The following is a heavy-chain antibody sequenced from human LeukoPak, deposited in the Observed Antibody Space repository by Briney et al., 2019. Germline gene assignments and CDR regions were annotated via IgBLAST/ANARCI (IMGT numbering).Heavy chain of an antibody. J-gene: IGHJ3*02. D-gene: IGHD2-21*01. CDR1: GFTFSSYG. CDR3: ARNRLRGGDI. CDR2: ISSSSGSI. Sequence: GGSLRLSCVASGFTFSSYGMNWVRQAPGKGLEWVSYISSSSGSIYYADSVKGRFTISRDNAVNSLYLQMNSLRAEDTAVYYCARNRLRGGDIWGQGTMVTVSS. V-gene: IGHV3-48*01.